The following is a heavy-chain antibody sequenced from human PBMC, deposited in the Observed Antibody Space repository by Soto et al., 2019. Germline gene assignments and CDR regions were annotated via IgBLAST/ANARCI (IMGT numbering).Heavy chain of an antibody. CDR1: GYTFINYG. D-gene: IGHD6-6*01. CDR2: INADNGNT. CDR3: ARGVAAALAMRYYYYYMDV. V-gene: IGHV1-18*01. J-gene: IGHJ6*03. Sequence: ASVKVSCKASGYTFINYGISWVRQAPGQGLEWMGWINADNGNTNYAQKFQDRVTMTRNTSTSTAYMELSSLRSEDTAVYYCARGVAAALAMRYYYYYMDVWGKGTTVTSP.